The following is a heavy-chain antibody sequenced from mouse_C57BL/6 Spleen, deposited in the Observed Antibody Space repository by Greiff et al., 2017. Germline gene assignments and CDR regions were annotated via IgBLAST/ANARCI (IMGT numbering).Heavy chain of an antibody. CDR3: ARGQLRLDY. D-gene: IGHD3-2*02. CDR1: GYTFTSYW. Sequence: QVQLKQPGAELVRPGSSVKLSCKASGYTFTSYWMDWVKQRPGQGLEWIGNIYPSDSETHYNQKFKDKATLTVDKSSSTAYMQLSSLTSEDSAVYYCARGQLRLDYWGQGTTLTVSS. CDR2: IYPSDSET. J-gene: IGHJ2*01. V-gene: IGHV1-61*01.